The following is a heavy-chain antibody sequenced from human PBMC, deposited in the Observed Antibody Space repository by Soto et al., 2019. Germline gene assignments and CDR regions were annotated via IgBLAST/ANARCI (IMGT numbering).Heavy chain of an antibody. Sequence: HPGGSLRLSCAASGFTFSSYSMNWVRQAPGKGLEWVSYISSSSSTIYYADSVKGRFTISRDNAKNSLYLQMNSLRDEDTAVYYCARCGGYDYYYYYCMDVWGQGTTVNV. CDR3: ARCGGYDYYYYYCMDV. J-gene: IGHJ6*02. D-gene: IGHD5-12*01. V-gene: IGHV3-48*02. CDR1: GFTFSSYS. CDR2: ISSSSSTI.